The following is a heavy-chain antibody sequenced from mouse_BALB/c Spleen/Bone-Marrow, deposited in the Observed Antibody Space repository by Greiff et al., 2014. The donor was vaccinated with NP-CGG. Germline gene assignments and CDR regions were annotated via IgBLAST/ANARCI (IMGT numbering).Heavy chain of an antibody. D-gene: IGHD4-1*01. V-gene: IGHV3-2*02. CDR2: ISYSGST. CDR3: ARRDWDAFAY. Sequence: QSGPGLVKPSQSLSLTCTVTGYSITSDYAWNWIRQFPGNKLEWMGYISYSGSTSYNPSLKSRISITRDTSKNQFFLRLNSVTTEDTATYYCARRDWDAFAYWGQGTLVTVSA. J-gene: IGHJ3*01. CDR1: GYSITSDYA.